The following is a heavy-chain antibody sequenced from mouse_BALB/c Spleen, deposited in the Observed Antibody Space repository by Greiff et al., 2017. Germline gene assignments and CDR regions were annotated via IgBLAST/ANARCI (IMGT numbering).Heavy chain of an antibody. CDR2: IYPGNVNT. CDR1: GYTFTSYY. V-gene: IGHV1S56*01. CDR3: ARDYGNYDWYFDV. D-gene: IGHD2-1*01. J-gene: IGHJ1*01. Sequence: QVHVKQSGPELVKPGASVRISCKASGYTFTSYYIHWVKQRPGQGLEWIGWIYPGNVNTKYNEKFKGKATLTADKSSSTAYMQLSSLTSEDSAVYFCARDYGNYDWYFDVWGAGTTVTVSS.